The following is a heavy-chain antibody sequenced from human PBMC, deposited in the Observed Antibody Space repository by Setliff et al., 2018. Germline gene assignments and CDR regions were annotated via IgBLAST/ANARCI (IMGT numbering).Heavy chain of an antibody. J-gene: IGHJ4*02. D-gene: IGHD3-9*01. CDR2: INHSGST. Sequence: SETLSLTCAVYGGSFSGYYWSWIRQPPGKGLEWIGEINHSGSTNYNPSLKSRVTISVDTSKNQFSLKLSSVTAADTAVYYCARGARYFDWLFDPDYYFDYWGQGTLVT. CDR3: ARGARYFDWLFDPDYYFDY. V-gene: IGHV4-34*01. CDR1: GGSFSGYY.